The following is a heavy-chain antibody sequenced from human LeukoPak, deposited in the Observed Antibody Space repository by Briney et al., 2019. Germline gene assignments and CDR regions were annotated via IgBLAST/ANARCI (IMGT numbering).Heavy chain of an antibody. Sequence: SETLSLTCTVSSGSMSSYYWSWIRQPPGKGLEWIGYIHYSGNTHYHPSLKSRLTISVDTSKNQFSLKLSSVTAADTAIYYCARRYYYDSSGYYYFFDYWGQGTLVTVSS. CDR2: IHYSGNT. CDR1: SGSMSSYY. V-gene: IGHV4-59*08. J-gene: IGHJ4*02. D-gene: IGHD3-22*01. CDR3: ARRYYYDSSGYYYFFDY.